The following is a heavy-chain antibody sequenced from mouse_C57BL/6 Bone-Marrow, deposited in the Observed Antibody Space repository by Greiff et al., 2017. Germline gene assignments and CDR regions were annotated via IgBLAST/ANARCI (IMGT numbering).Heavy chain of an antibody. CDR2: INYDGSST. Sequence: EVHLVESEGGLVQPGSSMKLSCTASGFTFSDYYMAWVRQVPEKGLEWVANINYDGSSTYYLDSLKSRFIISRDNAKNILYLQMSSLKSEDTATYYGARVGYYGNHYFDYWGQGTTLTVSS. CDR1: GFTFSDYY. D-gene: IGHD2-1*01. CDR3: ARVGYYGNHYFDY. V-gene: IGHV5-16*01. J-gene: IGHJ2*01.